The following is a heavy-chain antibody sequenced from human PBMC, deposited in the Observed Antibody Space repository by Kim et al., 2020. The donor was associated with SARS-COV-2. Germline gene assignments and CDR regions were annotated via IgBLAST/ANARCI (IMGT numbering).Heavy chain of an antibody. CDR3: ASTPPYSSGWSYYYYGMDV. V-gene: IGHV3-11*06. J-gene: IGHJ6*02. CDR1: GFTFSDYY. CDR2: ISSSSSYT. Sequence: GGSLRLSCAASGFTFSDYYMSWIRQAPGKGLEWVSYISSSSSYTNYADSVKGRFTISRDNAKNSLYLQMNSLRAEDTAVYYCASTPPYSSGWSYYYYGMDVWGQGTTVTVSS. D-gene: IGHD6-19*01.